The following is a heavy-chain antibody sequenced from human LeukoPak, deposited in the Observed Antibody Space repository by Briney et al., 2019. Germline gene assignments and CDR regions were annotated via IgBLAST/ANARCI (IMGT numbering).Heavy chain of an antibody. CDR3: ARQYYYDSSGYYYEFDY. V-gene: IGHV4-59*08. CDR1: GGSISSYY. Sequence: SETLSLTCTVSGGSISSYYWSWIRQPPGKGLEWIGYIYYSGSTNYNPSLKSRVTISVDTSKNLFSLKLSSVTAADTAVYYCARQYYYDSSGYYYEFDYWGQGTLVTVSS. J-gene: IGHJ4*02. CDR2: IYYSGST. D-gene: IGHD3-22*01.